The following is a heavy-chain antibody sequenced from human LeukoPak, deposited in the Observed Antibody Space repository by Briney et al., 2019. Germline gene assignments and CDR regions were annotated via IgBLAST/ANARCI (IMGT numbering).Heavy chain of an antibody. CDR3: ARRADYYDTVDI. D-gene: IGHD3-22*01. CDR1: GGSFSGYY. CDR2: MSHTGAT. Sequence: PSETLSLTCAVFGGSFSGYYWSWIRQSPEKGLEWIGEMSHTGATNYNPSLKSRVTVSVDTSKKQFSLNLRSVTAADTAVYYCARRADYYDTVDIWGQGTMVTVSS. J-gene: IGHJ3*02. V-gene: IGHV4-34*01.